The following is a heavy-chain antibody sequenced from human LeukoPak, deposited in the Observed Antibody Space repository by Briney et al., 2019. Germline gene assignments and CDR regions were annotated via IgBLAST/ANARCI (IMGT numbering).Heavy chain of an antibody. D-gene: IGHD6-19*01. Sequence: GGSLRLSCAASGSTFSSYAMSWVRQAPGKGLEWVSAISGSGGSTYYADSVKGRFTISRDNSKNTLYLQMNSLRAEDTAVYYCAKSGYSSGWYSRWFDPWGQGTLVTVSS. V-gene: IGHV3-23*01. CDR2: ISGSGGST. CDR3: AKSGYSSGWYSRWFDP. CDR1: GSTFSSYA. J-gene: IGHJ5*02.